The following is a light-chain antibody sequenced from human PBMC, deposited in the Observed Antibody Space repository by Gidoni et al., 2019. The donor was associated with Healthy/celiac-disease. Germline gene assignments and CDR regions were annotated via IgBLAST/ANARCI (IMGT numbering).Light chain of an antibody. Sequence: EIVLTQSPGTLSLSPGERATLTCRASKSVSSNYLAWYQQKPGQAPRLLIYGASSRDTGIPDRFSGSGSGTDFTLTISRLEPEDFAVYYCQQYGSSQWTFGQGTKVEIK. CDR1: KSVSSNY. V-gene: IGKV3-20*01. CDR3: QQYGSSQWT. J-gene: IGKJ1*01. CDR2: GAS.